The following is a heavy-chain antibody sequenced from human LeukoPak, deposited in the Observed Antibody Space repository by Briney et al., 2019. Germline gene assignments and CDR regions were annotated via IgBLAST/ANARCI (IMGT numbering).Heavy chain of an antibody. CDR1: GFTFSSYS. Sequence: PGGSLRLSCAASGFTFSSYSMNWVRQAPGKGLEWVSSISSSSSYIYYADSVKGRFTISRDNAKNSLYLQMNSLRAEDTAVYYCARVLIAAAGTRAIDYWGQGTLVTVSS. V-gene: IGHV3-21*01. CDR2: ISSSSSYI. D-gene: IGHD6-13*01. CDR3: ARVLIAAAGTRAIDY. J-gene: IGHJ4*02.